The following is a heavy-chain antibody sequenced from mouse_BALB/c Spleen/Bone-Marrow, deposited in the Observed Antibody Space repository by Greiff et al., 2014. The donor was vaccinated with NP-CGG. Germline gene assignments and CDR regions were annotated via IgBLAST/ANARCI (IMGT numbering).Heavy chain of an antibody. Sequence: ESGPGLVKPSQSLSLTCTVTGYSITSDYAWNWIRQFPGNKLEWMGYISYSGFTSYNPSHKSRISITRDTSKNQFFLQLNSVTTEDTATYYCSRDYRYDTWFSYWGQGTLVTVSA. CDR2: ISYSGFT. J-gene: IGHJ3*01. CDR1: GYSITSDYA. CDR3: SRDYRYDTWFSY. D-gene: IGHD2-14*01. V-gene: IGHV3-2*02.